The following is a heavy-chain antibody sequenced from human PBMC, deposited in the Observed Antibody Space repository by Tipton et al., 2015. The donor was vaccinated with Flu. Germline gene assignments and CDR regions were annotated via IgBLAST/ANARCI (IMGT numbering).Heavy chain of an antibody. D-gene: IGHD3-10*01. V-gene: IGHV4-31*03. CDR1: GGSISSGEYY. CDR3: ARYYFGSGSYYPRNFDY. Sequence: TLSLTCTVSGGSISSGEYYWSWIRQHPGKGLEWIVYINYSGSVYYNPSLKGRVTISVDTSKNQFSLKLSSVAAADTAVYSCARYYFGSGSYYPRNFDYWGQGTLVTVSS. J-gene: IGHJ4*02. CDR2: INYSGSV.